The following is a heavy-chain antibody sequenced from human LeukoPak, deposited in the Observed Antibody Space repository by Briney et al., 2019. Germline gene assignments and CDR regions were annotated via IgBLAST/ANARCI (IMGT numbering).Heavy chain of an antibody. CDR3: ARAIAVAGFDY. D-gene: IGHD6-19*01. CDR2: ISRSSSTI. Sequence: PGGSLRLSCEASGFTFSGYAMSWVRQAPGKGLEWISYISRSSSTIYYADSVKGRFTISRDNAKNSLYLQMNSLRAEDTAVYYCARAIAVAGFDYWGQGTLVTVSS. CDR1: GFTFSGYA. J-gene: IGHJ4*02. V-gene: IGHV3-48*01.